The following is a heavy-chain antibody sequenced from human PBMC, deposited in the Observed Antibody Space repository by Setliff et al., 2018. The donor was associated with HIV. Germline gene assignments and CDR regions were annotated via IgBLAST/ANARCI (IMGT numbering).Heavy chain of an antibody. V-gene: IGHV3-30*09. CDR2: VSKDGGTTT. D-gene: IGHD3-22*01. CDR1: GFTFSNYP. Sequence: PGGSLRLSCAASGFTFSNYPVHWVRQAPGKGLDWVAVVSKDGGTTTYYAESVKGRFAISRDNSRKTVYLQMSSLRAEDTAIYYCARDYNYIFDSWGQGVLVTVSS. CDR3: ARDYNYIFDS. J-gene: IGHJ4*02.